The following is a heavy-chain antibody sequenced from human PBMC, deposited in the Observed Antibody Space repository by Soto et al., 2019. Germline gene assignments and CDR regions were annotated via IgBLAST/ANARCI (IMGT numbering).Heavy chain of an antibody. J-gene: IGHJ5*02. D-gene: IGHD3-9*01. CDR2: FVPVFGSA. CDR1: GAAFNTIT. Sequence: QVQLVQSGAEVKKPGSSVRVSCKASGAAFNTITINWVRQAPGQGLEWMGGFVPVFGSATYAQKFQGRAAMTADASTSTFYMELSRLYSEDTALYYCVREDDTTGSYSWFDPWGQGTLVTVSS. V-gene: IGHV1-69*01. CDR3: VREDDTTGSYSWFDP.